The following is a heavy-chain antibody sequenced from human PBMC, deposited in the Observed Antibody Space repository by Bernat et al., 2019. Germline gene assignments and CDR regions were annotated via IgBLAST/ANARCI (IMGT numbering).Heavy chain of an antibody. D-gene: IGHD3-10*01. CDR1: GGSISSGSYY. Sequence: QVQLQESGPGLVKPSQTLSLTCTVSGGSISSGSYYWSWIRQPAGKGLEWIGRIYTSGSTNYNPSLKSLVTISVDTSKNQFSLKLSSVTDADTAVYYCASGVSYYYGSGSYYYYGMDVWGQGTTVTVSS. J-gene: IGHJ6*02. V-gene: IGHV4-61*02. CDR2: IYTSGST. CDR3: ASGVSYYYGSGSYYYYGMDV.